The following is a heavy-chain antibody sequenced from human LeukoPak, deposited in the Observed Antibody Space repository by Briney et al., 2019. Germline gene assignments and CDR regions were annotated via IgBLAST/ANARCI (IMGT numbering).Heavy chain of an antibody. Sequence: SETLSLTCSVSGGAISRYYWSWIRQPPGKGLEWIGEINHSGSTNYNPSLKSRVTISVDTSKNQFSLKLSSVTAADTAVYYCARHHLDTMVRGVKGNWFDPWGQGTLVTVSS. J-gene: IGHJ5*02. D-gene: IGHD3-10*01. V-gene: IGHV4-34*01. CDR3: ARHHLDTMVRGVKGNWFDP. CDR1: GGAISRYY. CDR2: INHSGST.